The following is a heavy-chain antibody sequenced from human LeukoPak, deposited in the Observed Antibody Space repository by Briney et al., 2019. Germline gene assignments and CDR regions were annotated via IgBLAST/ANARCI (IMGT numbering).Heavy chain of an antibody. Sequence: GGSLRLSCAASGFTFSSYAMHWVRQAQGKGLEWVAVISYDGSNKYYADSVKGRFTISRDNSKNTLYLQMNSLRAEDTAVYYCARDLFSSSSDYWGQGTLVTVSS. CDR2: ISYDGSNK. V-gene: IGHV3-30-3*01. D-gene: IGHD6-6*01. CDR3: ARDLFSSSSDY. J-gene: IGHJ4*02. CDR1: GFTFSSYA.